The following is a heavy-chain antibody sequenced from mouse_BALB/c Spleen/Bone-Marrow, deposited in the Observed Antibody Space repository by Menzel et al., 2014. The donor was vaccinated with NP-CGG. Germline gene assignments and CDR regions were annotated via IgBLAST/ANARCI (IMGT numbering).Heavy chain of an antibody. CDR1: GFTFSSYG. J-gene: IGHJ2*01. CDR3: ARDNYGSGFDY. CDR2: INNNDGNT. D-gene: IGHD1-1*01. V-gene: IGHV5-6-3*01. Sequence: EVMLVESGGGLVQPGGSLKLSCAASGFTFSSYGMSWVRQTPDKRLELVATINNNDGNTYYPDSVKGRFTISRDNAKNTLYLQMSSLKSEDTAMYYCARDNYGSGFDYWGQGTTLTVSS.